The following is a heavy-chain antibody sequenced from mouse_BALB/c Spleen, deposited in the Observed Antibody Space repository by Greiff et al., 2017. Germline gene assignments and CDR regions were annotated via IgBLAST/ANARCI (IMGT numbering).Heavy chain of an antibody. D-gene: IGHD1-1*01. CDR1: GYSITSDYA. V-gene: IGHV3-2*02. Sequence: EVQLQESGPGLVKPSQSLSLTCTVTGYSITSDYAWNWIRQFPGNKLEWMGYISYSGSTSYNPSLKSRISITRDTSKNQFFLQLNSVTTEDTATYYCARFGSSYGAYWGQGTLVTVSA. J-gene: IGHJ3*01. CDR2: ISYSGST. CDR3: ARFGSSYGAY.